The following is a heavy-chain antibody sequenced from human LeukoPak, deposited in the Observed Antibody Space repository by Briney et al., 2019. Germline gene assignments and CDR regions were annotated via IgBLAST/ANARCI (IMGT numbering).Heavy chain of an antibody. CDR1: GYITELS. CDR3: ATEHDSALDY. CDR2: FDPVDGET. V-gene: IGHV1-24*01. Sequence: ASVKVSCKVSGYITELSMHWVRQAPEKGLEWMGGFDPVDGETVYAQKFQGRVTMTEDTSTDTAHMHLSGLASEDTAVYYCATEHDSALDYWGQGTLVTVSS. J-gene: IGHJ4*02. D-gene: IGHD2-21*02.